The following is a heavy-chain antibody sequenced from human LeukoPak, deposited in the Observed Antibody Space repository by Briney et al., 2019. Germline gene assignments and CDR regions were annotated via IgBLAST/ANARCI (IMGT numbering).Heavy chain of an antibody. V-gene: IGHV4-30-4*08. Sequence: SQTLSLTCTVSGGSISSGDYYWSWIRQPPGKGLEWIGYIYYSGSTYYNPSLKSRVTISVDTSKNQFSLKLSSVAAADTAVYYCASTPKGAYYDFWSGYGYPPPFDYWGQGTLVTVSS. D-gene: IGHD3-3*01. CDR3: ASTPKGAYYDFWSGYGYPPPFDY. CDR2: IYYSGST. CDR1: GGSISSGDYY. J-gene: IGHJ4*02.